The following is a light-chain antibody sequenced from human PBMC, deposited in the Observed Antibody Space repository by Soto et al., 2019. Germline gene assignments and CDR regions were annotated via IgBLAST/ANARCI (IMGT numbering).Light chain of an antibody. CDR3: QQYGSSPLT. CDR1: QSVRSNY. CDR2: DAS. Sequence: IVLPRSPRTLSLSPGERATLSCRASQSVRSNYLAWYQQKPGQAPRFLIYDASSRATGIPDRFSGSGSGTDFTLTISRLEPADFGVYYCQQYGSSPLTFGGGTKVDIK. V-gene: IGKV3-20*01. J-gene: IGKJ4*01.